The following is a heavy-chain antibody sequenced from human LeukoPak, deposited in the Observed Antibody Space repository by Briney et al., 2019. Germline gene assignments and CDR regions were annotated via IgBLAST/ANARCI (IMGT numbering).Heavy chain of an antibody. CDR2: INWNGGST. V-gene: IGHV3-20*04. Sequence: GGSLRLSCAACGFTFGDYGMSWVRQAPGKGLEWVSGINWNGGSTGYADSVKGRFTISRDNAKNSLYLQMNSLRAEDTALYYCARALYYGSRLFGMDVWGQGTTVTVSS. D-gene: IGHD3-10*01. J-gene: IGHJ6*02. CDR3: ARALYYGSRLFGMDV. CDR1: GFTFGDYG.